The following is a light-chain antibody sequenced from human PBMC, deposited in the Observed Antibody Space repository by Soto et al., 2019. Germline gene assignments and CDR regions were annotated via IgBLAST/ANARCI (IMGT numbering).Light chain of an antibody. CDR2: KAS. CDR1: QTISSW. J-gene: IGKJ1*01. Sequence: DIQMPQSPSTLSGSVGDRVTITCRASQTISSWLAWYQQKPGKAPKLLIYKASTLKSGVPSRFSGSGSGTEGTLTISSLKKDDGSTYYCQHYNSYSEAFGQGTKVDIK. V-gene: IGKV1-5*03. CDR3: QHYNSYSEA.